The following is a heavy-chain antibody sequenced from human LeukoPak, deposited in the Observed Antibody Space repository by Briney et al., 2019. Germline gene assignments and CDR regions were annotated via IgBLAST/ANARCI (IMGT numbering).Heavy chain of an antibody. CDR2: INPNSGGT. V-gene: IGHV1-2*02. CDR1: GYTFTGYY. D-gene: IGHD3-10*01. Sequence: ASVKVSCKASGYTFTGYYMHWVRQAPGQGLEWMGWINPNSGGTNYAQKFQGRVTMTRDTSISTAYMELSRLRSDDTAVYYCARDIMVRGKLWFDPWGQGTLVTVSS. J-gene: IGHJ5*02. CDR3: ARDIMVRGKLWFDP.